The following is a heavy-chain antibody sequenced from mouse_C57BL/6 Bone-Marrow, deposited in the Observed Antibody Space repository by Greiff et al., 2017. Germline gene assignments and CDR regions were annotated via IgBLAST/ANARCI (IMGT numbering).Heavy chain of an antibody. Sequence: EVKVVESGGGLVKPGGSLKLSCAASGFTFSSYAMSWVRQTPEKRLEWVATTSDGGSYTYYPDNVKGRFTISRDNAKNNLYLQMSHLKSEDTAMYYCARVVASRYYFDYWGQGTTLTVSS. CDR1: GFTFSSYA. CDR2: TSDGGSYT. V-gene: IGHV5-4*03. CDR3: ARVVASRYYFDY. D-gene: IGHD1-1*01. J-gene: IGHJ2*01.